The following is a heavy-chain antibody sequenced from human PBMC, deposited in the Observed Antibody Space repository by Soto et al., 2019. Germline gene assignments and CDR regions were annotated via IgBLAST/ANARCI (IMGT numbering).Heavy chain of an antibody. CDR2: VGDDGFRT. J-gene: IGHJ4*02. Sequence: PGGSLRLSCVASGVTFSTFAMTWVRQTPGKGLEWVATVGDDGFRTNVADSVKGRFIISRDNSKDTLSLEMSSLRVEDTGIYYCATKFRSYFDHWGQGVRVTVSS. V-gene: IGHV3-23*01. CDR1: GVTFSTFA. CDR3: ATKFRSYFDH.